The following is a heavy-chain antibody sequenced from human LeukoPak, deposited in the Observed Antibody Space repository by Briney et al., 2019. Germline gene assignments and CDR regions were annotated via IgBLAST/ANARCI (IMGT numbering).Heavy chain of an antibody. V-gene: IGHV3-74*01. CDR3: ARSAPAGFSYYSYYMDV. Sequence: GGSLRLSCAASGFTFSSYWMHWVRQAPGKGLLWVSRINSDGSSTTYADSVKGRFTIPRDNAKNTVYLQMNSLRAEDTAVYYCARSAPAGFSYYSYYMDVWGKGTTVTISS. D-gene: IGHD6-13*01. J-gene: IGHJ6*03. CDR1: GFTFSSYW. CDR2: INSDGSST.